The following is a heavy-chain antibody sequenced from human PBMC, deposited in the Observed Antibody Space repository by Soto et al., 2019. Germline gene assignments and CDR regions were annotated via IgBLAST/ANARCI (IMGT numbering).Heavy chain of an antibody. CDR2: IYSGGST. Sequence: GGSLRLSCAASGFTVSSNYMSWVRQAPGKGLEWVSVIYSGGSTYYADSVKGRFTISRDNSKNTLYLQMNSLRAEDTAVYYCARVVSHDFWSGYYPPNYYYYMDVWGKGTTVTVSS. J-gene: IGHJ6*03. D-gene: IGHD3-3*01. CDR3: ARVVSHDFWSGYYPPNYYYYMDV. CDR1: GFTVSSNY. V-gene: IGHV3-66*01.